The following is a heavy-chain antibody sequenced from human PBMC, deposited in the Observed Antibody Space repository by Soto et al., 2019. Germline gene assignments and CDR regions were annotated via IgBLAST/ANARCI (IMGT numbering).Heavy chain of an antibody. D-gene: IGHD5-12*01. CDR2: LYYSGST. CDR3: ARATCPYSGYDSRRFDS. Sequence: PSDTLSLTCTVFGGSISSYYWSWIRQPPGKGLEWIGYLYYSGSTNYNPSLKSRVTISVDTSKNQFSLKLSSVIAADTAVYYCARATCPYSGYDSRRFDSWGQRTLVTVSS. V-gene: IGHV4-59*01. J-gene: IGHJ5*01. CDR1: GGSISSYY.